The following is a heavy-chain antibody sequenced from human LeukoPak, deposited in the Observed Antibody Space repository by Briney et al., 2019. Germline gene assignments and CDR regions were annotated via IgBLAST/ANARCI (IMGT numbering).Heavy chain of an antibody. D-gene: IGHD6-13*01. CDR3: AKDKRAQQLVGLFDY. CDR2: ISWNSGSI. CDR1: GFTFDDYA. V-gene: IGHV3-9*01. J-gene: IGHJ4*02. Sequence: PGGSLRLSCAASGFTFDDYAMHWVRQAPGKGLEWVSGISWNSGSIGYADSVKGRFTISRDNAKNSLYLQMNSLRAEDTALYYCAKDKRAQQLVGLFDYWGQGTLVTVSS.